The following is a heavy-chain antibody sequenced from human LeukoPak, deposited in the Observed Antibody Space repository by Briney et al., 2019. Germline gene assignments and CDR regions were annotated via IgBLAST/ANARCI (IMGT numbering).Heavy chain of an antibody. D-gene: IGHD4-23*01. CDR3: ARERSSSGGHDWFDP. CDR1: GGYIITSGHY. Sequence: SETLSLTCTVSGGYIITSGHYWGWIRQPPGKGLEWVGSVYYTGVTSTNPFFRSRMSISVDTSKNQFSLNLTSVTAADAAVYYCARERSSSGGHDWFDPWGQGTLVTVSS. V-gene: IGHV4-39*07. J-gene: IGHJ5*02. CDR2: VYYTGVT.